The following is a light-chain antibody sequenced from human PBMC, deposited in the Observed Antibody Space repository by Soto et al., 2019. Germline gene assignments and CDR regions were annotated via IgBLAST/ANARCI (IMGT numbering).Light chain of an antibody. Sequence: EILLTQSPGTLSLSPGERATLSCRASQSVSSSYLAWYQQKPGQAPRLLIYGASSRATGIPDRFSGSGSGTDFTLTISRLEPEDFAVYYCQQGLTFGGGTKVDIK. CDR3: QQGLT. CDR2: GAS. J-gene: IGKJ4*01. CDR1: QSVSSSY. V-gene: IGKV3-20*01.